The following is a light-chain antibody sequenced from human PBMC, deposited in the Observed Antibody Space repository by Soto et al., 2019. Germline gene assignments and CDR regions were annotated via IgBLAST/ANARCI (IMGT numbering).Light chain of an antibody. J-gene: IGKJ1*01. CDR2: GAS. CDR3: QQYGSSGT. V-gene: IGKV3-20*01. CDR1: QIVGTT. Sequence: IGVSQSPATLSLSTGERASLSCRASQIVGTTLAWYQQRHVQAPRLLIYGASTRATGIPDRFSGSGSGTDFTLTISRLEPEDFAVYYCQQYGSSGTFGQGTKVDIK.